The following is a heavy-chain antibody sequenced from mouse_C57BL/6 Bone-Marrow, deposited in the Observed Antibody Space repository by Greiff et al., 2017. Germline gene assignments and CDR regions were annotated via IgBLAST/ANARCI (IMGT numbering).Heavy chain of an antibody. CDR3: TRAVSYYYGSSYPFAY. J-gene: IGHJ3*01. D-gene: IGHD1-1*01. CDR2: ISSGGDYI. V-gene: IGHV5-9-1*02. CDR1: GFTFSSYA. Sequence: EVKVVESGEGLVKPGGSLKLSCAASGFTFSSYAMSWVRQTPEKRLEWVAYISSGGDYIYYADTVKGRFTISRDNARNTLYLQMSSLKSEDTAMYYCTRAVSYYYGSSYPFAYWGQGTLVTVSA.